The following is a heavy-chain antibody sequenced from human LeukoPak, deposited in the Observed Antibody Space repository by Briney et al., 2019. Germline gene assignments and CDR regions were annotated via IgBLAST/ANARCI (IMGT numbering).Heavy chain of an antibody. D-gene: IGHD3-22*01. V-gene: IGHV1-18*01. J-gene: IGHJ5*02. CDR3: ARVVRSNYYDSSGYYHNWFDP. Sequence: ASVKVSCKASGYTFTSYGISWVRQAPGQGREWMGWISAYNGNTNYAQKLQGRVTMTTDTSTSTAYMELRSLRSDDTAVYYCARVVRSNYYDSSGYYHNWFDPWGQGTLVTVSS. CDR1: GYTFTSYG. CDR2: ISAYNGNT.